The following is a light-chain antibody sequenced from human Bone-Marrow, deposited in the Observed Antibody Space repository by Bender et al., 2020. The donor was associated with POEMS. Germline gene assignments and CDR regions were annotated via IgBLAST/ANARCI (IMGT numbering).Light chain of an antibody. V-gene: IGLV1-44*01. J-gene: IGLJ7*01. CDR2: TNN. Sequence: QSVLTQPPSASGAPGQRVTISCSGGSSNIGGNTVNWYQQLPGAAPKLLIFTNNQRPSGVPDRFSGSKSGTSASLAISGLLSEDEADYFCSTWDDSLSGVVFGGGTQLTVL. CDR3: STWDDSLSGVV. CDR1: SSNIGGNT.